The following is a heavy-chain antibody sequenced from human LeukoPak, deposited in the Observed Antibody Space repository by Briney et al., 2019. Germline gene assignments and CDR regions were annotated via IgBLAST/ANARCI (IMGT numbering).Heavy chain of an antibody. D-gene: IGHD1-20*01. J-gene: IGHJ6*02. CDR3: ARGSLTGEYGMDV. Sequence: GGSLRLSCAASGFTFSSYAVSWVRQAPGKGLEWVSAISGSGGSTYYADSVKGRFTISRDNAKNSLYLQMNSLRVEDTAVYYCARGSLTGEYGMDVWGQGTTVTVSS. V-gene: IGHV3-23*01. CDR1: GFTFSSYA. CDR2: ISGSGGST.